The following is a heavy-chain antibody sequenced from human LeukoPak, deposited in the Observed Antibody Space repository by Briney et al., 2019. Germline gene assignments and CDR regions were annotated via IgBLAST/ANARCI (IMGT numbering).Heavy chain of an antibody. V-gene: IGHV3-48*01. Sequence: GGSLRLSCAASGFTFSSYSMNWVRQAPGKGLEWVSYISSSSSTIYYADSVKGRFTISRDNAKNSLYLQMNSLRAEDTAVYYRAREEGYSYGYPIDYWGQGTLVTVSS. J-gene: IGHJ4*02. CDR3: AREEGYSYGYPIDY. CDR1: GFTFSSYS. D-gene: IGHD5-18*01. CDR2: ISSSSSTI.